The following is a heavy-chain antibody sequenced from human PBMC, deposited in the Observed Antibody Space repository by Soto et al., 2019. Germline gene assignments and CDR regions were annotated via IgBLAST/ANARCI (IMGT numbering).Heavy chain of an antibody. CDR2: IYYSGST. J-gene: IGHJ6*02. CDR1: GGSISSGGYS. D-gene: IGHD6-13*01. CDR3: ARDRSDSGYSSSWYVGESYYYYGMDV. Sequence: SETLSLTCAVSGGSISSGGYSWSWIRQPPGKGLEWIGYIYYSGSTNYNPSLKSRVTISVDTSKNQFSLKLSSVTAADTAVYYCARDRSDSGYSSSWYVGESYYYYGMDVWGQGTTVTVSS. V-gene: IGHV4-61*08.